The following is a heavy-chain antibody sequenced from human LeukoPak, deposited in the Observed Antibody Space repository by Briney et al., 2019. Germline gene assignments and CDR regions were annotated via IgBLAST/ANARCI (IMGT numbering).Heavy chain of an antibody. CDR3: AKDAWSEGFDP. Sequence: QPGGSLRLSCAASGFTFTSYGLSWVRQSPGKGLDWVSAISGSGLNTHYADSVKGRFIISKDNSKKTLDLQMNSLRAEDTAVYYCAKDAWSEGFDPWGQGTLVTVSS. V-gene: IGHV3-23*01. J-gene: IGHJ5*02. D-gene: IGHD1-1*01. CDR2: ISGSGLNT. CDR1: GFTFTSYG.